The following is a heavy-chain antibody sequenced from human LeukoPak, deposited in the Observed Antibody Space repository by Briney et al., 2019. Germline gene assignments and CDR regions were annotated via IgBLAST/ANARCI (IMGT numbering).Heavy chain of an antibody. Sequence: GGSLRLSCVASGFTFSSYWMTWVRQAPGKGLEWVANIKQDGGEKYYVDSVKGRFTISRDNAKNSLYLQMNSLRAEDTAVYYCARAGVPATMIYYFDYWGQGTLVTVSS. D-gene: IGHD2-2*01. V-gene: IGHV3-7*01. CDR1: GFTFSSYW. J-gene: IGHJ4*02. CDR3: ARAGVPATMIYYFDY. CDR2: IKQDGGEK.